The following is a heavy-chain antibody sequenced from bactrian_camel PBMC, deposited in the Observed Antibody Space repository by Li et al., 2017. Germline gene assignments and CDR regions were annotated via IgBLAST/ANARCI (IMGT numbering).Heavy chain of an antibody. CDR1: GYIYNEYC. D-gene: IGHD5*01. CDR3: AADAGEWGGACYAGYKADY. V-gene: IGHV3S1*01. CDR2: IYTLDDST. J-gene: IGHJ4*01. Sequence: HVQLVESGGGSVQAGGSLRLSCVASGYIYNEYCMAWFRQAPGKEREGVATIYTLDDSTYYSDSVKGRFTISRDTAKNTMYLRMNSLTPDDSAMYYCAADAGEWGGACYAGYKADYWGQGTQVTVS.